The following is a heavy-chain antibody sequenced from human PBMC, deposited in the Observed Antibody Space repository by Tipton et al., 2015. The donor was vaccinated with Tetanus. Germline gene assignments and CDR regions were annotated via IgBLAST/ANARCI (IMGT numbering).Heavy chain of an antibody. CDR3: AKDVFDYSGMDV. J-gene: IGHJ6*02. CDR2: LSGSGGST. CDR1: GFTFSSYA. D-gene: IGHD3-9*01. Sequence: GSLRLSCAASGFTFSSYAMSWVRQAPGKGLEWVSALSGSGGSTYYADSVKGRFTISRDNSKNTLYLQMNSLRAEDTAVYYCAKDVFDYSGMDVWGQGTTVTVSS. V-gene: IGHV3-23*01.